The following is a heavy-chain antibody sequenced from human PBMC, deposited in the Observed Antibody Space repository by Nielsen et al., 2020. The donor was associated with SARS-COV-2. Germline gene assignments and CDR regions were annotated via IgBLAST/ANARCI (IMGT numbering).Heavy chain of an antibody. D-gene: IGHD3-16*02. V-gene: IGHV4-30-2*01. CDR1: GDSISSSRFS. Sequence: SETLSLTCAVSGDSISSSRFSWTWIRQPPGRGLVWIGYIFHDGITFYNPSLKSRVTMSVDTSKNQFSLKLRSVTAADTAVYYCARGYYDYIWGSYRSTFDHWGQGILATVSS. CDR3: ARGYYDYIWGSYRSTFDH. CDR2: IFHDGIT. J-gene: IGHJ4*02.